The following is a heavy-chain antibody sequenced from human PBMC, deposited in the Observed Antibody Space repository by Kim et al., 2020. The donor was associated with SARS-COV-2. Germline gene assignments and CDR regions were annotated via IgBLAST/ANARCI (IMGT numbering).Heavy chain of an antibody. CDR3: ARSTYYYDSSGYPTYYYYGMDV. CDR1: GGTFSSYA. V-gene: IGHV1-69*13. CDR2: IIPIFGTA. Sequence: SVKVSCKASGGTFSSYAISWVRQAPGQGLEWMGGIIPIFGTANYAQKFQGRVTITADESTSTAYMELSSLRSEDTAVYYCARSTYYYDSSGYPTYYYYGMDVWGQGTTVTVSS. J-gene: IGHJ6*02. D-gene: IGHD3-22*01.